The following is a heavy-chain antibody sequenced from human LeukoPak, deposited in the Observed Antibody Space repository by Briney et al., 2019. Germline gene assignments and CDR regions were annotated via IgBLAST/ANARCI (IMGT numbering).Heavy chain of an antibody. J-gene: IGHJ6*03. CDR3: ARDGVLRYFDWPYYYYMDV. CDR2: IKSKTDGGTT. Sequence: PGGSLRLSCAASGFTFSNAWMSWVRQAPGKGLEWVGRIKSKTDGGTTDYAAPVKGRFTVSRDDSRNTLYLQMNSLRAEDTAVYYCARDGVLRYFDWPYYYYMDVWGKGTTVTVSS. CDR1: GFTFSNAW. D-gene: IGHD3-9*01. V-gene: IGHV3-15*01.